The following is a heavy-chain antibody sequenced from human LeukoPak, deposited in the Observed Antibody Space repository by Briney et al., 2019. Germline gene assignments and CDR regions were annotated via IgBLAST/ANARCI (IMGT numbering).Heavy chain of an antibody. CDR3: ARDTDDYDFWSGYFTFDY. CDR1: GYTFTGYY. V-gene: IGHV1-2*02. Sequence: ASVKVSCKASGYTFTGYYMHWVRQAPGQGLEWMGWINPNSGGTNYAQKLQGRVTMTRDTSISTAYMELSRLRSDDTAVYYCARDTDDYDFWSGYFTFDYWGQGTLVTVSS. CDR2: INPNSGGT. J-gene: IGHJ4*02. D-gene: IGHD3-3*01.